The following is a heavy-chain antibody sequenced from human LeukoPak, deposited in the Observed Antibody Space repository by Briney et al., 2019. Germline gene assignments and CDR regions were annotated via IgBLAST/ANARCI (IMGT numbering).Heavy chain of an antibody. CDR2: IYSGGST. J-gene: IGHJ4*02. D-gene: IGHD6-19*01. V-gene: IGHV3-53*01. CDR3: AREQVAVPGGDY. CDR1: GFTVSSNY. Sequence: GGSLRLSCAASGFTVSSNYMSWVRQAPGKGLEWVSVIYSGGSTYYADSVKGRFTISRDNSKNTLYLQMNSLRAEDTAVYYCAREQVAVPGGDYWGQGILVTVSS.